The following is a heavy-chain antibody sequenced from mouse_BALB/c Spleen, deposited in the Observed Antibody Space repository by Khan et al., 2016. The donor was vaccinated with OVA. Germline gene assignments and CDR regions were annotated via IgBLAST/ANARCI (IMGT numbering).Heavy chain of an antibody. CDR2: VSTGGGYT. CDR1: GFTFSTYG. V-gene: IGHV5-6*01. CDR3: ARLAYYYDSEGFAY. J-gene: IGHJ3*01. D-gene: IGHD1-1*01. Sequence: EVQLVESGGDLVKPGGSLKLSCAASGFTFSTYGMSWVRQTPDKRLEWVATVSTGGGYTYYPDSVKGRFTISRDNAKNPLYLKMSSLKSEDTAMFYCARLAYYYDSEGFAYWGQGTLVTVSA.